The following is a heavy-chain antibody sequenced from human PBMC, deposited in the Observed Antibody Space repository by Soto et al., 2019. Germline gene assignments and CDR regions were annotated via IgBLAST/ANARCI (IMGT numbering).Heavy chain of an antibody. Sequence: SETLSLTCAVYGGSVSGYCWSWIRQPPGKGLEWIGEINHSGSTNYNPSLKSRVTISVDTSKNQFSLKLSSVTAADTAVYYCARGPGIAARSPSWYYYYYYMDVWGKGTTVTV. V-gene: IGHV4-34*01. D-gene: IGHD6-6*01. CDR2: INHSGST. CDR3: ARGPGIAARSPSWYYYYYYMDV. CDR1: GGSVSGYC. J-gene: IGHJ6*03.